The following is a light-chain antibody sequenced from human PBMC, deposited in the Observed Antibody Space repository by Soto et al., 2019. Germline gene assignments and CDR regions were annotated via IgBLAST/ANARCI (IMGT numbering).Light chain of an antibody. Sequence: DIQMTQSPSSLSASVGDRVTITCRASQSVGSYLHWYQQKPGKAPKLLIYAVSSLHSGDPSRFSGCGSGTYFPRTISSLHPEDFATYYRQQSYSTPHTFGQGTRLEI. J-gene: IGKJ2*01. CDR3: QQSYSTPHT. CDR2: AVS. V-gene: IGKV1-39*01. CDR1: QSVGSY.